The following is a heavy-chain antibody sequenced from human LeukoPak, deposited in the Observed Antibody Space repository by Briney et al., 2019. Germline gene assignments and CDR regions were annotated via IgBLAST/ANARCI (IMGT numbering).Heavy chain of an antibody. CDR1: KFTFRNYW. CDR2: IKYDGSEK. V-gene: IGHV3-7*04. J-gene: IGHJ4*01. D-gene: IGHD7-27*01. Sequence: PGGSLRLSCAASKFTFRNYWMTWVRQAPGKGLEWVANIKYDGSEKYYLDSVKGRFTVSRDNAKNSLYLQMNSLRVEDTGVYYCGGDEGGNNNGGSIDYGAKKPLVTVP. CDR3: GGDEGGNNNGGSIDY.